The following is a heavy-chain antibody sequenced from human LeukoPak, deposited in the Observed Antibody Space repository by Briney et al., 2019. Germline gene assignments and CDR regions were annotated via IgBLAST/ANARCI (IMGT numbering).Heavy chain of an antibody. CDR3: ASNPARITIVYY. D-gene: IGHD3-10*01. V-gene: IGHV4-39*01. Sequence: TSETLSLTCTVSGGSISSSSYYWGWLRQPPGKGLEWIGSIYYSGSTYYNPSLNSRVTISVDTSKNQFSLKLSSVTAADTAVYYCASNPARITIVYYWGQGTLVTVSS. CDR1: GGSISSSSYY. J-gene: IGHJ4*02. CDR2: IYYSGST.